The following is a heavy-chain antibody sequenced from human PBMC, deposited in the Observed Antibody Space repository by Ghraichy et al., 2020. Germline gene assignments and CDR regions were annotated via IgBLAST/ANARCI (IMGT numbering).Heavy chain of an antibody. CDR2: IYDSGST. V-gene: IGHV4-59*01. D-gene: IGHD2-21*01. CDR3: ARIVIPGRLRDADY. J-gene: IGHJ4*02. CDR1: GAFISSYY. Sequence: SETLSLTCSVSGAFISSYYLTWIRQPPGKGLEWIGNIYDSGSTHYNPSLMRRVTISIDTSKSQFSLKLRSVTAADTAVYYCARIVIPGRLRDADYWGQGTLVTVSS.